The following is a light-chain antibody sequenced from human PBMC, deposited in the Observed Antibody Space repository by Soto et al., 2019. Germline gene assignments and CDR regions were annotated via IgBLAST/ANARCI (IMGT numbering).Light chain of an antibody. V-gene: IGLV2-14*01. J-gene: IGLJ1*01. Sequence: QSVLTQPASVSGSPGQSISISCTGTSSDVGGYEYVSWYQQHPGKAPKLMIYEVTNRPSGVPNRFSGSKSGNTASLTISGLQTEDEADYYCSSYTSINTFVFGAGTKVTVL. CDR1: SSDVGGYEY. CDR3: SSYTSINTFV. CDR2: EVT.